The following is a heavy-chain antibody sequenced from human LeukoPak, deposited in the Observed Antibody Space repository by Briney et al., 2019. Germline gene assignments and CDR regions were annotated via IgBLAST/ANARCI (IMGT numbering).Heavy chain of an antibody. Sequence: SQTLSLTCTVSGGSISSGGYYWSWIRQPPGKGLEWIGYIYHSGSTYYNPSLKSRVTISVDRSKNQFSLKLSSVTAADTAVYYCAREGPLVGVRGIYYFDYWGQGTLVTVSS. J-gene: IGHJ4*02. CDR3: AREGPLVGVRGIYYFDY. D-gene: IGHD3-10*01. V-gene: IGHV4-30-2*01. CDR2: IYHSGST. CDR1: GGSISSGGYY.